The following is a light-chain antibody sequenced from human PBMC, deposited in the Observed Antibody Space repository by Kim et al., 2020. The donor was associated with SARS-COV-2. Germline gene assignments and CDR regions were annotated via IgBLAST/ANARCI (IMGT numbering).Light chain of an antibody. Sequence: QAGLTQPPSVSKGLRQTATLTCTGNSNNVGNQGAAWLQQHQGHPPKLLFYMNNNRPSGISERLSASRSGNTASLTITGLQPEDEADYYCSAWDSSLSAWVFGGGTQLTVL. J-gene: IGLJ3*02. CDR3: SAWDSSLSAWV. CDR1: SNNVGNQG. CDR2: MNN. V-gene: IGLV10-54*01.